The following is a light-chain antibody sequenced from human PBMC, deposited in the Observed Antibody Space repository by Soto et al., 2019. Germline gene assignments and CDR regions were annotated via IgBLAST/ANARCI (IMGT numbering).Light chain of an antibody. CDR3: AAWDDSLNGYV. J-gene: IGLJ1*01. Sequence: QSLLTHSPSASGTPGQRVTISCSEGSSNIGGNTVNWYQQLPGTAPKLLIYSNNQRPSGVPDRFSGSKSGTSASLAISGLQSEDEADYYCAAWDDSLNGYVFGTGTNVTVL. CDR2: SNN. V-gene: IGLV1-44*01. CDR1: SSNIGGNT.